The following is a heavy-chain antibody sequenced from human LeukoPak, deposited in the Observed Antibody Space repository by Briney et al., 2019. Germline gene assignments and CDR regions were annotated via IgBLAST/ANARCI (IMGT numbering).Heavy chain of an antibody. CDR2: ISGSGGST. CDR3: ARDGWELLDY. CDR1: GFTFSSYG. J-gene: IGHJ4*02. Sequence: GGTLRLSCAASGFTFSSYGMSWVRQAPGKGLEWVSAISGSGGSTYYADSVKGRFTISRDNSKNTLYLQMNSLRAEDTAVYYCARDGWELLDYWGQGTLVTVSS. V-gene: IGHV3-23*01. D-gene: IGHD2-15*01.